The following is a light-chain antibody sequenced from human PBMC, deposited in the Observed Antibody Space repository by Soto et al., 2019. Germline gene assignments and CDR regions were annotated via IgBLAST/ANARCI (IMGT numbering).Light chain of an antibody. V-gene: IGKV3-20*01. CDR1: QSVSSNY. Sequence: EIVLTQSPGTLSFSPGERATLSCRASQSVSSNYFAWYQQKPGQAPRLLIYGASSRATGIPDRFSGSGSGTDFTLTISRLEPEDFAVYYCQQYGSSLSITFGQGTRLEIK. CDR2: GAS. CDR3: QQYGSSLSIT. J-gene: IGKJ5*01.